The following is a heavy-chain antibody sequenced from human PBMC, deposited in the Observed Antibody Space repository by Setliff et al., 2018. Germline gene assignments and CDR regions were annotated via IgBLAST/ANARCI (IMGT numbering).Heavy chain of an antibody. CDR2: INPNSGGT. J-gene: IGHJ4*02. Sequence: ASVKVSCKASGYTFTAYHMHWVRQAPGQGLEWMGWINPNSGGTNYAQKFQGRVTLTRDTSISTSYMQLNSLTSDDTAVYYCARRGAIPEPGTGVLGWGQGTLVTVSS. CDR1: GYTFTAYH. D-gene: IGHD3-16*01. CDR3: ARRGAIPEPGTGVLG. V-gene: IGHV1-2*02.